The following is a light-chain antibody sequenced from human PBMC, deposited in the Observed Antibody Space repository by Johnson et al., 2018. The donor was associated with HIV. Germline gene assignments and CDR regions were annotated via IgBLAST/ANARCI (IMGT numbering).Light chain of an antibody. CDR2: ENN. CDR3: GTWDSSLSAYV. Sequence: QSVLTQPPSVSAAPGQKVTISCSGSSSNNGNNYVSWYQQLPGTAPKLLIYENNKRPSGIPDRFSGSKSGTSATLGVTGLQTGDEADYYCGTWDSSLSAYVFGTGTKVTAL. CDR1: SSNNGNNY. J-gene: IGLJ1*01. V-gene: IGLV1-51*02.